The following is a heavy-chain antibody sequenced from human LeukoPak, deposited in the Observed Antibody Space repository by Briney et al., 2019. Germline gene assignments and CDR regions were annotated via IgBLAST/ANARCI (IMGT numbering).Heavy chain of an antibody. V-gene: IGHV1-2*02. D-gene: IGHD5-18*01. CDR3: ARISAMVTNDEWYFDL. CDR1: GYTFTGYY. J-gene: IGHJ2*01. Sequence: ASVKVSCKASGYTFTGYYMHWVRQAPGQGLEWMGWINPNSGGTNYAQKFQGRVTMTRGTSISTAYMELSRLRSDDTAVYYCARISAMVTNDEWYFDLWGRGTLVTVSS. CDR2: INPNSGGT.